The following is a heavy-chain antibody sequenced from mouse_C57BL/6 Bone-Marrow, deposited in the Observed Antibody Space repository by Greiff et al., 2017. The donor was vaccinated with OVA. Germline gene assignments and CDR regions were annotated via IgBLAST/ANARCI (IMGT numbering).Heavy chain of an antibody. D-gene: IGHD1-1*01. V-gene: IGHV1-75*01. J-gene: IGHJ3*01. CDR1: GYTFTDYY. CDR3: ARGYYGSSSFFAY. Sequence: QVQLKESGPELVKPGASVKISCKASGYTFTDYYINWVKQRPGQGLEWIGWIFPGSGSTYYNEKFKGKATLTVDKSSSTAYMLLSSLTSEDSAVYFCARGYYGSSSFFAYWGQGTLVTVSA. CDR2: IFPGSGST.